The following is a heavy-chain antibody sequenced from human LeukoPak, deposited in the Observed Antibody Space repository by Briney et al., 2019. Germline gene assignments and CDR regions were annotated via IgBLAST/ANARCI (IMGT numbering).Heavy chain of an antibody. CDR1: GYSISRAYY. J-gene: IGHJ5*02. CDR2: IYYSGST. D-gene: IGHD3-16*02. CDR3: ARDPRIGWFDP. Sequence: SETLSLTCNVSGYSISRAYYWGWIRQPPGKGLEWIGYIYYSGSTNYNPSLKSRVTISVDTSKNQFSLKLSSVTAADTAVYYCARDPRIGWFDPWGQGTLVTVSS. V-gene: IGHV4-59*01.